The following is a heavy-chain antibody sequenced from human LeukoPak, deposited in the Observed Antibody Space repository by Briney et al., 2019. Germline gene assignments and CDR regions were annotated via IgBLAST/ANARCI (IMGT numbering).Heavy chain of an antibody. CDR1: GFTFSDTW. J-gene: IGHJ4*02. Sequence: GGSLRLSCAASGFTFSDTWMSWLRQAPGKGLEWVGRIKSKTDGGTTDYAAPVKGRFTISRDDSKNTLYLQMNSLTTEDTAVYYCTTPVRGAIVTGPYWGQGTLVTVSS. CDR2: IKSKTDGGTT. V-gene: IGHV3-15*01. D-gene: IGHD3-10*01. CDR3: TTPVRGAIVTGPY.